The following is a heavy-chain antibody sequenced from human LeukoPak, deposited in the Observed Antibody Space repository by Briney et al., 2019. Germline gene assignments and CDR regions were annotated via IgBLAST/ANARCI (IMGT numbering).Heavy chain of an antibody. J-gene: IGHJ5*02. CDR3: ARGLPLSAYGMDP. CDR1: GFTVSTNY. CDR2: IYSGDNT. Sequence: PGGSLRLSCAASGFTVSTNYMSWVRQAPGKGLEWVSVIYSGDNTYYADSVKGRFTVSRDTSKNTLYVQMNSLRAEDTAVYYCARGLPLSAYGMDPWGQGTLVTVSS. D-gene: IGHD1-14*01. V-gene: IGHV3-66*02.